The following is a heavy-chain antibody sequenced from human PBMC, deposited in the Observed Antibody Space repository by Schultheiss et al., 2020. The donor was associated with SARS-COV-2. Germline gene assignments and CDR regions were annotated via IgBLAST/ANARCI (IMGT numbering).Heavy chain of an antibody. Sequence: SQTLSLTCTVSGGSISSSSYYWGWNRQPPGKGLEWIGSIYYSGSTYYNPSLKSRVTISVDTSKNQFSLKLSSVTAADTAVYYCARDWGLGDYVWGSYNYSRSMDVWGQGTTVTVS. J-gene: IGHJ6*02. V-gene: IGHV4-39*07. CDR3: ARDWGLGDYVWGSYNYSRSMDV. CDR2: IYYSGST. CDR1: GGSISSSSYY. D-gene: IGHD3-16*01.